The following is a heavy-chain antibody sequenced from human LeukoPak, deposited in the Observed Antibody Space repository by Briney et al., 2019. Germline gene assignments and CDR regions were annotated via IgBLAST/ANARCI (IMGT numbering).Heavy chain of an antibody. CDR1: GFTFSSYS. J-gene: IGHJ5*02. D-gene: IGHD2-15*01. CDR2: ISSSSSTI. CDR3: ARTHEVADYNWFDP. V-gene: IGHV3-48*04. Sequence: LGGSLRLSCAASGFTFSSYSMNWVRQAPGKGLEWVSYISSSSSTIYYADSVKGRFTISRDNAKNSLYLQMNSLRAEDTAVYYCARTHEVADYNWFDPWGQGTLVTVSS.